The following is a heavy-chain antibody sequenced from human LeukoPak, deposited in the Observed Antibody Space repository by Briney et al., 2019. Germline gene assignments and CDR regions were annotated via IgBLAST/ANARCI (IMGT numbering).Heavy chain of an antibody. CDR3: ARDPIAGCTSTSCYANWFEP. Sequence: PSETLSLTCTVPGDSISSGSYSRGWVRQPPGKGLEWIGSIYYSGTTYYNPSLKRRVTLSVDTSKNQFYLKQSSLTAADTPVYDCARDPIAGCTSTSCYANWFEPWGQETLVTVSS. CDR2: IYYSGTT. J-gene: IGHJ5*02. CDR1: GDSISSGSYS. V-gene: IGHV4-39*02. D-gene: IGHD2-2*01.